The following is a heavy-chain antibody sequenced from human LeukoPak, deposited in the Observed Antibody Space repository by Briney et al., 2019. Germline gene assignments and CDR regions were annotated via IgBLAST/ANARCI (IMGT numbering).Heavy chain of an antibody. D-gene: IGHD3-10*01. CDR2: ISGSGGST. CDR3: AKDPSTWLGEFGGHYYYVRDV. V-gene: IGHV3-23*01. Sequence: GGSLRLSCAASGFTFSSYAMSWVRQAPGKGLEWVSAISGSGGSTYYADSVKGRFTISRDNSKNTLYLQMNSLRAEDTAVYYCAKDPSTWLGEFGGHYYYVRDVWGQGPRVTVP. CDR1: GFTFSSYA. J-gene: IGHJ6*02.